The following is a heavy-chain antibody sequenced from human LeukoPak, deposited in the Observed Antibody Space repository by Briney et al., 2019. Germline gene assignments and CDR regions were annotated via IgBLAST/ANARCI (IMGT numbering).Heavy chain of an antibody. CDR1: GFIFSSYW. CDR3: EAKGTIFGVVMDAFDI. V-gene: IGHV3-30*02. D-gene: IGHD3-3*01. Sequence: GGSLRLSCAASGFIFSSYWMHWVRQAPGKGLEWVAFIRYDGSNKYYADSVKGRFTISRDNSKNTLYLQMNSLRAEDTAVYYCEAKGTIFGVVMDAFDIWGQGTMVTVSS. J-gene: IGHJ3*02. CDR2: IRYDGSNK.